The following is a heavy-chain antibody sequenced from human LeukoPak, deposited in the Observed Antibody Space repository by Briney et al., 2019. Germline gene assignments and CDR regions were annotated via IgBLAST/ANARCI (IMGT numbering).Heavy chain of an antibody. J-gene: IGHJ4*02. CDR3: ARVGGSLDY. CDR2: IFHSGST. D-gene: IGHD1-26*01. V-gene: IGHV4-59*01. Sequence: PSETLSLTCTVSSGSISSYYWSWIRQPPGKGLEWIGNIFHSGSTNYNPSLKSRVTISVDTSKNQFSLKLSSVTAADTAVYYCARVGGSLDYWGQGTLVTVSS. CDR1: SGSISSYY.